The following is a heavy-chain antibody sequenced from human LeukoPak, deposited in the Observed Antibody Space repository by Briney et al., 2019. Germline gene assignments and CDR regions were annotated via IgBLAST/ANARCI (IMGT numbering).Heavy chain of an antibody. J-gene: IGHJ5*02. D-gene: IGHD3-22*01. V-gene: IGHV3-23*01. CDR2: VSSGGGGT. Sequence: PGGSLRLSCAASGFTFSSYGMSWVRQAPGKGPEWVSTVSSGGGGTYYAGSVKGRFTISRDNSKNTLYLQMNSLRAEDTAVYYCARRYDSRGYEWFDPWGQGTLVTVSS. CDR3: ARRYDSRGYEWFDP. CDR1: GFTFSSYG.